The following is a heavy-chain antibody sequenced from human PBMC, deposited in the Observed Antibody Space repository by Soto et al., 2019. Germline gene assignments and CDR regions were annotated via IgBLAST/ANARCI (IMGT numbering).Heavy chain of an antibody. V-gene: IGHV1-69*01. CDR1: GGTFNNYA. CDR3: ARGGVDVVATSAFDY. Sequence: QVQLVQSGAEVKKPGSSVKVSCKASGGTFNNYAISWVRQAPGQGLEWMGGIIPIMGTADYAHKFQGRLAISADESTGTTFMELSRLRSEDTALYYCARGGVDVVATSAFDYGGQGTLVTVSS. CDR2: IIPIMGTA. J-gene: IGHJ4*02. D-gene: IGHD5-12*01.